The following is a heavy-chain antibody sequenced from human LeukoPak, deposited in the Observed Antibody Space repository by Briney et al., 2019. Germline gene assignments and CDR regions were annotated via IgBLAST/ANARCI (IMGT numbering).Heavy chain of an antibody. CDR2: INHSGST. CDR1: GGSFSGYY. D-gene: IGHD3-22*01. Sequence: PSETLSLTCAVYGGSFSGYYWSWIRQPPGKGLEWIGEINHSGSTNYNPSLKSRVTISVDTSKNQFSLKLSSVTAADTAVYYCARWNKYYYDSSGYGNFDYWGQGTLVTVSS. V-gene: IGHV4-34*01. CDR3: ARWNKYYYDSSGYGNFDY. J-gene: IGHJ4*02.